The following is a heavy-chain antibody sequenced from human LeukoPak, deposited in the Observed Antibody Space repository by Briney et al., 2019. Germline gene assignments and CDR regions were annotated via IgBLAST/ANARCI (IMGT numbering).Heavy chain of an antibody. Sequence: ASVKVSCKASGYTFTSYGISWVRQAPGQGLEWMGWMNPNSGNTGYAQKFQGRVTMTRNTSISTAYMELSSLGSEDTAVYYCARGGVRYFDWLLDYWGQGTLVTVSS. J-gene: IGHJ4*02. CDR2: MNPNSGNT. V-gene: IGHV1-8*02. CDR1: GYTFTSYG. CDR3: ARGGVRYFDWLLDY. D-gene: IGHD3-9*01.